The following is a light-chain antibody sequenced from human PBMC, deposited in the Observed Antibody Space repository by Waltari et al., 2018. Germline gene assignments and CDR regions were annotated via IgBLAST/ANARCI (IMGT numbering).Light chain of an antibody. CDR2: EVS. Sequence: QSALTQPASLSGSPGQPITLSCSGTDSALRSYDFVSWYQQHPGQAPHLIIYEVSNRPSGISNRFSASKSGNTASLTISGLQAEDEADYYCSSYTTSSAPGVFGTGTRVTVL. CDR3: SSYTTSSAPGV. V-gene: IGLV2-14*01. CDR1: DSALRSYDF. J-gene: IGLJ1*01.